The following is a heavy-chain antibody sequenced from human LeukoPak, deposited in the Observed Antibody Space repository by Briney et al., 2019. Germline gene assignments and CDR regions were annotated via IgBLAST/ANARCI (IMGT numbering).Heavy chain of an antibody. CDR3: AREGVAGWGLYGMDV. CDR1: GGSISSGGYY. CDR2: IYYSGGT. D-gene: IGHD6-19*01. Sequence: SETLSLTCTVSGGSISSGGYYWSWIRQHPGKGLEWIGYIYYSGGTYYNPSLQSRVTISVDTSKNQFSLKLSSVTAADTAVYYCAREGVAGWGLYGMDVWGQGTTVTVSS. V-gene: IGHV4-31*03. J-gene: IGHJ6*02.